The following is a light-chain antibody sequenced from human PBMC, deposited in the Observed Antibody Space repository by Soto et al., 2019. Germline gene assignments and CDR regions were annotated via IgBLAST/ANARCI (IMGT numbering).Light chain of an antibody. CDR1: QSISSW. V-gene: IGKV1-5*01. J-gene: IGKJ1*01. CDR3: QQYNSYSGT. Sequence: DIQMTQSPSTLSASVGDRVTITCRASQSISSWLAWYQQKPGKAPKLLIYDASSLESGVPSRFSGIGSGTEFTFTISSLQPDDFATYYCQQYNSYSGTFGQGTKVDIK. CDR2: DAS.